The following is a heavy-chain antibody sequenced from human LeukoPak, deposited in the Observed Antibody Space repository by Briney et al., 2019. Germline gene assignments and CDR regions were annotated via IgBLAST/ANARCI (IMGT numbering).Heavy chain of an antibody. Sequence: ASVKVSCKTSGYPFTTYEVNWVRQAAGQGLEWMGWVHPNSGNTAYAQKFQGRVTMTRDTSITTAYMELSALRSEDTAVYYCARLHWESGGIYFYYYMDVWGKGTTVTVSS. CDR2: VHPNSGNT. CDR1: GYPFTTYE. CDR3: ARLHWESGGIYFYYYMDV. V-gene: IGHV1-8*01. D-gene: IGHD3-16*01. J-gene: IGHJ6*03.